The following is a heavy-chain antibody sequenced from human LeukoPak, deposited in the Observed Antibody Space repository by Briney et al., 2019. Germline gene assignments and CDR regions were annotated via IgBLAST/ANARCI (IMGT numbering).Heavy chain of an antibody. Sequence: ASVKVSCKASGYTFTAYYMHWVRQAPGQGLEWMGSINPNSGGTNYAQKFQGRVTMTRDTSISTAYMELRRLRSDDTAVYYCARVDIVATNHQDFDYWGQGTLVTVSS. J-gene: IGHJ4*02. CDR3: ARVDIVATNHQDFDY. D-gene: IGHD5-12*01. V-gene: IGHV1-2*02. CDR2: INPNSGGT. CDR1: GYTFTAYY.